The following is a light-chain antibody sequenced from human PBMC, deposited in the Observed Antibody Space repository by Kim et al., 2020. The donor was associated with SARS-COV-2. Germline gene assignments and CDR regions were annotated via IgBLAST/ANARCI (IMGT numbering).Light chain of an antibody. CDR3: QQYNNWPPLT. J-gene: IGKJ4*01. CDR1: QSVSNY. CDR2: GAS. V-gene: IGKV3-15*01. Sequence: SPGEGATLSCRASQSVSNYLAWYQQKPGQAPRLLIYGASTRATGIPARFSGSGSGTEFTLTISGLQSEDFAVYYCQQYNNWPPLTFGGGTKVDIK.